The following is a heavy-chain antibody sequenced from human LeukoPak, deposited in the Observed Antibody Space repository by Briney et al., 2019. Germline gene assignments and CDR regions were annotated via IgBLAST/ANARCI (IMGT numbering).Heavy chain of an antibody. D-gene: IGHD2/OR15-2a*01. CDR2: IRYDGSNK. CDR1: GFTFSSYG. Sequence: GGSLRLSCAASGFTFSSYGMHWVRQAPGKGLEWVAFIRYDGSNKYYADSVKGRFTISRDNSKNTVYLQMNSLRAEDTAVYYCARDWFHAIDYWGQGTLVTVSS. V-gene: IGHV3-30*02. CDR3: ARDWFHAIDY. J-gene: IGHJ4*02.